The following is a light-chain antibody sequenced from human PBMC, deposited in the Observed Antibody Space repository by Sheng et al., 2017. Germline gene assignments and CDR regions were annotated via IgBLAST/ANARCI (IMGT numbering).Light chain of an antibody. Sequence: IQLTQSPPSLSASVGDRVIITCRASQGISTYLAWYQQKPGKAPELLIYAISTLQGGVPSRFSGSGSGTDFTLTISSLQPEDFATYYCQQVHSYPLTFGGGTKVEDQT. CDR3: QQVHSYPLT. CDR1: QGISTY. CDR2: AIS. V-gene: IGKV1-9*01. J-gene: IGKJ4*01.